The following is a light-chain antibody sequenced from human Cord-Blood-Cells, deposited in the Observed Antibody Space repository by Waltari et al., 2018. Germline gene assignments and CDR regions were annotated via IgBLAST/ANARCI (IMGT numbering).Light chain of an antibody. CDR1: SSDDGGYNY. J-gene: IGLJ1*01. Sequence: QSALTQPASVSGSPGQSITISCTGTSSDDGGYNYASWSQQHPGKAPNLMIYDVSNRPSGVSNRFSGSKSGNTASLTISGLQAEDEADYYCSSYTSSSTLYVFGTGTKVTVL. CDR2: DVS. CDR3: SSYTSSSTLYV. V-gene: IGLV2-14*01.